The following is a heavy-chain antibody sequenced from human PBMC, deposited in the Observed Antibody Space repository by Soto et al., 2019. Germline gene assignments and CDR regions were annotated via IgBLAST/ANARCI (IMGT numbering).Heavy chain of an antibody. CDR3: AKSVYNWNDGFFDY. Sequence: GGSLRLSCAASGFTFSDHWMHWVRQAPGKGLVWVSRINSDGSTTTYSDSVKGRFTISRDNSKNTLYLQMNSLRAEDTAVYYCAKSVYNWNDGFFDYWGQGTLVTVSS. D-gene: IGHD1-1*01. CDR2: INSDGSTT. V-gene: IGHV3-74*01. CDR1: GFTFSDHW. J-gene: IGHJ4*02.